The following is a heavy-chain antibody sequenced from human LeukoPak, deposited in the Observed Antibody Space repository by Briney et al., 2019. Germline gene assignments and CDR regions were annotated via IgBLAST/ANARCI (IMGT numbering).Heavy chain of an antibody. CDR3: ATQNGYSYGLY. Sequence: PSETLSLTCTVSGGSVSSGSYYWSWIRQPPGKGLEWIGEINHSGSTNYNPSLKSRVTISVDTSKNQFSLKLSSVTAADTAVYYCATQNGYSYGLYWGQGTLVTVSS. J-gene: IGHJ4*02. D-gene: IGHD5-18*01. CDR1: GGSVSSGSYY. V-gene: IGHV4-61*01. CDR2: INHSGST.